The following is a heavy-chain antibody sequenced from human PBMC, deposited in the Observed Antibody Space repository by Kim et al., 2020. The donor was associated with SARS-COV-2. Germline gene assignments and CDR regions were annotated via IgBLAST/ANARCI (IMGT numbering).Heavy chain of an antibody. Sequence: SETLSLTCTVSGGSISSSSYYWGWIRQPPGKGLEWIGSIYYSGSTYYNPSLKSRVTISVDTSKNQFSLKLSSVTAADTAVYYCARRSSHPDYFDYWGQGTLVTVSS. CDR2: IYYSGST. J-gene: IGHJ4*02. CDR1: GGSISSSSYY. CDR3: ARRSSHPDYFDY. V-gene: IGHV4-39*01. D-gene: IGHD2-15*01.